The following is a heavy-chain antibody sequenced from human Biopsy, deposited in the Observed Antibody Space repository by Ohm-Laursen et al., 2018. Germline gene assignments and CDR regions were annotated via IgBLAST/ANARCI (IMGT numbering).Heavy chain of an antibody. Sequence: GSSVKVSCKTSGYTFTGYFLHWVRQVPGHGLEWMGWINPNIGTTKIAENFQGSVTMTRDTSITTAYLDLTRLTSDDTAVYFCAKGQDLTAGAEYFQYWGQGALITVSS. V-gene: IGHV1-2*04. D-gene: IGHD3-9*01. J-gene: IGHJ1*01. CDR2: INPNIGTT. CDR3: AKGQDLTAGAEYFQY. CDR1: GYTFTGYF.